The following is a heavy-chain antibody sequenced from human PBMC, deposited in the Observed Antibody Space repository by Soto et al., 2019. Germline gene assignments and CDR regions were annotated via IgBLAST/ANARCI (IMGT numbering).Heavy chain of an antibody. J-gene: IGHJ5*02. V-gene: IGHV1-18*01. CDR2: ISAYNGNT. CDR1: GYTFNIYG. D-gene: IGHD6-19*01. CDR3: ARVKGSGWLNWFDP. Sequence: GASVKVSCKASGYTFNIYGIIWVRQAPGQGLEWMGWISAYNGNTNYAQKLQGRVTMTTDTSTSTAYMELRSLRSDDTAVYYCARVKGSGWLNWFDPWGQGTPVTVS.